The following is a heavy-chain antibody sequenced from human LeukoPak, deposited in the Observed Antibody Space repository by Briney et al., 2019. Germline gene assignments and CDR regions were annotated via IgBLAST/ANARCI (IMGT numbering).Heavy chain of an antibody. CDR2: INHSGST. V-gene: IGHV4-34*01. CDR1: GGSFSGYY. J-gene: IGHJ5*02. D-gene: IGHD1-7*01. CDR3: ARMVYNWNYETYNWFDP. Sequence: SETLSLTCAVYGGSFSGYYWSWIRQPPGKGLEWIGEINHSGSTNYNPSLKSRVTISVDTSKNQFSLKLSSVTAADTAVYYCARMVYNWNYETYNWFDPWGQGTLVTVCS.